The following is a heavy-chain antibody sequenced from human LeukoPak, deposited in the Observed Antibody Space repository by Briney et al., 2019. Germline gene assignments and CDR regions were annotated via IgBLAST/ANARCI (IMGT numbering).Heavy chain of an antibody. CDR2: INPTSGGT. CDR3: ARLRQWLVAYYFDY. V-gene: IGHV1-2*02. D-gene: IGHD6-19*01. CDR1: GYTFTVYY. Sequence: RVASVKLSCKASGYTFTVYYMHWVRHAPGQGLEWMGWINPTSGGTNYAQKFQGRVTLTRDTSISTAYMELSRLRSDDTAVYYCARLRQWLVAYYFDYWGQGTLVTVSS. J-gene: IGHJ4*02.